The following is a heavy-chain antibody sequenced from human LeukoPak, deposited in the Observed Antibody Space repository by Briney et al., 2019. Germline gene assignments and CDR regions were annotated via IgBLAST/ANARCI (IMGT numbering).Heavy chain of an antibody. Sequence: GESLNISCKGPGSRFTSYWIGWGRRIPGKGLEWMGITYTGDADGAYSPSFRGQVTVSADKFISTAYLQWSSLKASDTAMYYGARHTRYCSGGGCSFDYFDYWGQGTLVTVSS. J-gene: IGHJ4*02. V-gene: IGHV5-51*01. D-gene: IGHD2-15*01. CDR1: GSRFTSYW. CDR2: TYTGDADG. CDR3: ARHTRYCSGGGCSFDYFDY.